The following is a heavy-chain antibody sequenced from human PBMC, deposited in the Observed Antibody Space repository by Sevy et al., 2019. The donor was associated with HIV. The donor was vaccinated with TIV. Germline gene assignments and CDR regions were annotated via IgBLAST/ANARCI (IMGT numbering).Heavy chain of an antibody. Sequence: SETLSLTCTVSGGSISSGGYYWSWIRQHPGKGLEWIGYIYSAGSTYYNPSLKSRVTISVDTSKNQFSLKLSSVTASDTAVYYCASLITIFGVVYWGQGTLVTVSS. CDR3: ASLITIFGVVY. J-gene: IGHJ4*02. CDR2: IYSAGST. V-gene: IGHV4-31*03. D-gene: IGHD3-3*01. CDR1: GGSISSGGYY.